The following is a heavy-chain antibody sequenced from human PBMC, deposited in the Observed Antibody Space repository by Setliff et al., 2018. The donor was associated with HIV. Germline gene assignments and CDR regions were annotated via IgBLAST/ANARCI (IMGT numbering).Heavy chain of an antibody. CDR3: ARGGGTSSPIDYHYYIDV. CDR2: IYYTGSP. V-gene: IGHV4-39*01. CDR1: GDSISSSIYY. Sequence: SETLSLTCTVSGDSISSSIYYWGWVRQPPGKWLEWIGGIYYTGSPFYNPSLKSRVTISVDTSNNQFSLKLSSVTAADTAVYYCARGGGTSSPIDYHYYIDVWGKGTTVTVSS. J-gene: IGHJ6*03. D-gene: IGHD6-6*01.